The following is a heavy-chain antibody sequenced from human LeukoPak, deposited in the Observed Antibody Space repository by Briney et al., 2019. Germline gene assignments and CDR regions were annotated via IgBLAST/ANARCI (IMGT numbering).Heavy chain of an antibody. Sequence: GGSLRLSCVASGFTVSNYDMHWVRQAPGKGLEWVAIISSDQTNKNYADSVKGRFTISRDNSKNTLYLQMNSLRAEDTAVYYCARCHYDSSGTLDYWGQGTLVTVSS. D-gene: IGHD3-22*01. CDR1: GFTVSNYD. J-gene: IGHJ4*02. CDR3: ARCHYDSSGTLDY. V-gene: IGHV3-30-3*01. CDR2: ISSDQTNK.